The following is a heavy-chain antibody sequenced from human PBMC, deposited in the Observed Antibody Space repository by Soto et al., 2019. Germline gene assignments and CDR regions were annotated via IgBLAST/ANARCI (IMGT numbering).Heavy chain of an antibody. CDR1: GITFSNYA. D-gene: IGHD3-16*01. V-gene: IGHV3-23*01. CDR3: ARGGEHGRLNGLDV. J-gene: IGHJ5*02. CDR2: IRGSGGTT. Sequence: EVQLLESGGGLVQPGGSLRLSCTASGITFSNYAMSWVRQAPGKGLEWVATIRGSGGTTYYADSVKGRFTISRDNAKDTVSLEVESLRGEDTGIYYCARGGEHGRLNGLDVWGQGTLVIVSS.